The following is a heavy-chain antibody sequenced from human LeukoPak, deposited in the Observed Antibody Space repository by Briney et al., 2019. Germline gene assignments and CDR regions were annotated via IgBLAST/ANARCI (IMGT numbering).Heavy chain of an antibody. D-gene: IGHD3-22*01. CDR2: TNPNSGGT. CDR3: ARVPTPITYYYDSSGYIKFDP. J-gene: IGHJ5*02. V-gene: IGHV1-2*02. Sequence: GASVKVSCKASGYTFTGYYMHWVRQAPGQGLEWMGWTNPNSGGTNYAQKFQGRVTMTRDTSISTTYMELSRLRSDDTAVYYCARVPTPITYYYDSSGYIKFDPWGQGTLVTVSS. CDR1: GYTFTGYY.